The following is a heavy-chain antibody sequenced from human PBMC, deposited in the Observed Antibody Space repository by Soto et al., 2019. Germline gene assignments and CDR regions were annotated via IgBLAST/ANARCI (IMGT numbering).Heavy chain of an antibody. D-gene: IGHD3-16*01. CDR3: ARVWVGIVATIYKTYYFDY. CDR1: GGSFSGYY. V-gene: IGHV4-34*01. CDR2: INHSGST. Sequence: SETLSLTCAVYGGSFSGYYWSWIRQPPGKGLEWIGEINHSGSTNYNPSLKSRVTISVDTSKNQFSLKLSSVTAADTAVYYCARVWVGIVATIYKTYYFDYWGQGTLVTVSS. J-gene: IGHJ4*02.